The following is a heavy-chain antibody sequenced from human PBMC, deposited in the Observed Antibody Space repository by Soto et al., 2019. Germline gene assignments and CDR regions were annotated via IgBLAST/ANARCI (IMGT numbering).Heavy chain of an antibody. J-gene: IGHJ4*02. CDR1: GYTFTSYA. D-gene: IGHD3-3*02. CDR2: INAGNGHT. CDR3: ARDADSMPYYFDN. Sequence: ASVKVSCKASGYTFTSYAMHWVRQAPGQRFEWMGWINAGNGHTRYSQRFQGRVTITTDTSASTAYMELNSLTSEDTAVYYCARDADSMPYYFDNWGQGTLVTVSS. V-gene: IGHV1-3*01.